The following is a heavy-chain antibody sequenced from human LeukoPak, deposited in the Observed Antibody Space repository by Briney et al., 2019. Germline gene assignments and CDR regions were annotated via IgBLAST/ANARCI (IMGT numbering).Heavy chain of an antibody. J-gene: IGHJ4*02. CDR2: IYYSGST. Sequence: SETLSLTCTVSGGSISSYYWSWVRQPPGKGLEWIGYIYYSGSTNYNPSLKSRVTISVNTSKNQFSLKVSSVTAADTAVYYCARDRWLGYWGQGTLVTVSS. CDR3: ARDRWLGY. V-gene: IGHV4-59*01. D-gene: IGHD5-18*01. CDR1: GGSISSYY.